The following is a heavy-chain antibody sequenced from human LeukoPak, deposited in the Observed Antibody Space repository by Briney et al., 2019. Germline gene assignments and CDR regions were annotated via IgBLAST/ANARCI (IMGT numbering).Heavy chain of an antibody. J-gene: IGHJ4*02. Sequence: GGSLRLSCAASGFTFSSYGMHWVRQAPGKGLEWVAVISYDGSNKYYADSVKGRFTISRDNSKNSLYLQMNSLRAEDTAVYYCARDAVTTSYWGQGTLVTVSS. D-gene: IGHD4-17*01. V-gene: IGHV3-30*03. CDR3: ARDAVTTSY. CDR1: GFTFSSYG. CDR2: ISYDGSNK.